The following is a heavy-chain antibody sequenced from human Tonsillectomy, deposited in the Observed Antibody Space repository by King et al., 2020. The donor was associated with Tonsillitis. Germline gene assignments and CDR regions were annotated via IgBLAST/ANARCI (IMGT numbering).Heavy chain of an antibody. CDR3: ANLHETYYYGSGSAMDV. D-gene: IGHD3-10*01. CDR2: IYSGDFTT. Sequence: QLVESGGGLVQPGGSLRLSCTASGFTFSRYAMSWVRQAPGKGLKWVSLIYSGDFTTYYADSVKGRFTISRDNSKNTLYLQMNSLRADDTALYYCANLHETYYYGSGSAMDVWGQGTTVTVSS. CDR1: GFTFSRYA. V-gene: IGHV3-23*03. J-gene: IGHJ6*02.